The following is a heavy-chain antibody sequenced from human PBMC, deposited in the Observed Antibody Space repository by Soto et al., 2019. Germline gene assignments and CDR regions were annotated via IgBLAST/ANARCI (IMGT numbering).Heavy chain of an antibody. CDR1: GDTFSSYA. CDR2: IIPIFGRA. Sequence: QVQLVQSGAEVKKPGSSVKVSCKAAGDTFSSYAISWVRQAPGQGLEWMGGIIPIFGRAHYAQKFQGRVTITADEFTSTVYMELSYVRAEDTAVSYCARDPWKHCSSTSCPPRDYSYYGMDVW. J-gene: IGHJ6*01. V-gene: IGHV1-69*01. CDR3: ARDPWKHCSSTSCPPRDYSYYGMDV. D-gene: IGHD2-2*01.